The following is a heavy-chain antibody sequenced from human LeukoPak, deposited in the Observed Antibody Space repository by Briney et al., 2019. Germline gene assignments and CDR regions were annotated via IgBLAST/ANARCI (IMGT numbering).Heavy chain of an antibody. Sequence: SETLSLTCTVSGGSISSSSYYWGWIRQPPGKGLEWIGSIYYSGSTYYNPSLKSRVTISVDTSNNQFALKLSSVTAADTAVYYCARHNAYSSSWYGDDWGQGTLVTVSS. CDR1: GGSISSSSYY. D-gene: IGHD6-13*01. CDR2: IYYSGST. CDR3: ARHNAYSSSWYGDD. V-gene: IGHV4-39*01. J-gene: IGHJ4*02.